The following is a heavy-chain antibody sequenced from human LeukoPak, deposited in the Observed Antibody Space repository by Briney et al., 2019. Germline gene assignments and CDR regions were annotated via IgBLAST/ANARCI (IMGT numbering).Heavy chain of an antibody. V-gene: IGHV1-8*03. CDR1: GYTFTSYD. CDR2: MNPNSGNT. D-gene: IGHD3-3*01. Sequence: GASVKVSCKASGYTFTSYDINWVRQATGQGLEWMGWMNPNSGNTGYAQKVQGRVTITRNTSISTAYMELSSLRSEDTAVYYCARSSLGYDFWSGLYYFDYWGQGTLVTVSS. CDR3: ARSSLGYDFWSGLYYFDY. J-gene: IGHJ4*02.